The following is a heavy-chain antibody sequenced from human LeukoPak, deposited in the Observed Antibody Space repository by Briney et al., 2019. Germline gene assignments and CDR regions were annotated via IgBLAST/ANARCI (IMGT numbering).Heavy chain of an antibody. CDR2: ISAYNGNT. CDR1: GYTFTSYG. J-gene: IGHJ4*02. CDR3: ARIIRNDFNWALDY. V-gene: IGHV1-18*01. Sequence: ASVKVSCKASGYTFTSYGISWVRQAPGQGLEWMGLISAYNGNTNYAQKLQGRVTMTTDTSTSTAYMELRSLRSDDTAVYYCARIIRNDFNWALDYWGQGTLVTVSS. D-gene: IGHD5-24*01.